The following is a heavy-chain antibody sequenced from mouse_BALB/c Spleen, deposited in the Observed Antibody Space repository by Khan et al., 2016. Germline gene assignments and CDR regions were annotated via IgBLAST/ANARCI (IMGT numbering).Heavy chain of an antibody. CDR2: ITYSGST. Sequence: EVQLQESGPGLVKPSQSLSLTCTVNGHSITSDYAWNWIRQFPGNKLEWMGSITYSGSTSYTPSLKSRISITRDTSKNQFFLQLNSVTTEDTATYYCSTTTPMDYWGQGTSVTVSS. CDR1: GHSITSDYA. D-gene: IGHD1-2*01. V-gene: IGHV3-2*02. J-gene: IGHJ4*01. CDR3: STTTPMDY.